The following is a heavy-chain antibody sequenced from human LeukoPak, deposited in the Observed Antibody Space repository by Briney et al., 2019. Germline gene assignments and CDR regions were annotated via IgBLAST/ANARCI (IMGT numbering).Heavy chain of an antibody. Sequence: GGSLRLSCAASGFTFSKYGMHWVRQAPGKGLEWAAIISYDGSNKYYSDSVKGRFTISRDNTKNTLFLQMNSLRAEDTAVYYCAKHPGDFTGIVNYYYMDVWGKGTTVTVSS. V-gene: IGHV3-30*18. CDR2: ISYDGSNK. CDR3: AKHPGDFTGIVNYYYMDV. CDR1: GFTFSKYG. J-gene: IGHJ6*03. D-gene: IGHD1-26*01.